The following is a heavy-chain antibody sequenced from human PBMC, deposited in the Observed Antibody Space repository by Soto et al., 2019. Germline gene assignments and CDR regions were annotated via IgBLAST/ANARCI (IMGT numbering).Heavy chain of an antibody. J-gene: IGHJ4*02. V-gene: IGHV3-74*01. CDR3: TRGAGGYGNFDY. D-gene: IGHD5-12*01. Sequence: EVQLVESGGGVVQPGGSLRLSCVASGFSFSTWMHWVRQAPGKGLEWLSRINSDGSSISYADFVKGRFTVSRDNVKNTLDLQLDSLTVEETAVYYCTRGAGGYGNFDYWGQGVLLTVS. CDR2: INSDGSSI. CDR1: GFSFSTW.